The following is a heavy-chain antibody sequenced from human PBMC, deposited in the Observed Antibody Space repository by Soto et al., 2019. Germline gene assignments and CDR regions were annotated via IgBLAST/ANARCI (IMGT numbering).Heavy chain of an antibody. Sequence: SVKVSCKASGCTFSSYAISWVRQAPGQGLEWMGGIIPIFGTANYAQKFQGRVTITADKSTSTAYMELSSLRSEDTAVYYCARTNYYGSGSYSSNWFDPWGQGTLVTVSS. CDR2: IIPIFGTA. CDR3: ARTNYYGSGSYSSNWFDP. V-gene: IGHV1-69*06. D-gene: IGHD3-10*01. J-gene: IGHJ5*02. CDR1: GCTFSSYA.